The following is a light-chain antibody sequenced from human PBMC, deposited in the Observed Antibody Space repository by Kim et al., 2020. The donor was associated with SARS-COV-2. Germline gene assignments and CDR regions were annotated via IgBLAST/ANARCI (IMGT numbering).Light chain of an antibody. Sequence: GQRVTISCSGGSSNVGTNYVHWYQHLPGTAPKLLIYKDRQRPSGVPDRFSGSKSGTSASLAISGLQSEDEADYYCATWDDSLSGPVFGGGTKLTVL. V-gene: IGLV1-47*01. CDR1: SSNVGTNY. J-gene: IGLJ3*02. CDR3: ATWDDSLSGPV. CDR2: KDR.